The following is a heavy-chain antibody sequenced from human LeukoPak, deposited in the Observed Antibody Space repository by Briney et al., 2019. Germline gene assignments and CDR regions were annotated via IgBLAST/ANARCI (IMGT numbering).Heavy chain of an antibody. CDR3: ARRYSGTNFDY. CDR1: GGSISSSSYY. D-gene: IGHD1-26*01. Sequence: SETLPLTCTVSGGSISSSSYYWRWIRQPPGKGLEWIGSTYYSGSTYYNPSLKSRVTISVDTSKNQFSLKLSSVTAADTALYYCARRYSGTNFDYWGQGTLVTVSS. V-gene: IGHV4-39*01. CDR2: TYYSGST. J-gene: IGHJ4*02.